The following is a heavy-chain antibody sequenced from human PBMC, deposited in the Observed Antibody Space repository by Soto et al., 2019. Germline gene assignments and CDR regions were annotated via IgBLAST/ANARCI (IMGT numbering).Heavy chain of an antibody. V-gene: IGHV1-2*02. CDR2: INPNSGGT. CDR3: ARVRGSSSWEAFDY. D-gene: IGHD6-13*01. J-gene: IGHJ4*02. Sequence: ASVKVSCKASGYTFTGYYMHWLRQSPGQGLEWMGWINPNSGGTNYAQKFQGRVTMTRDTSISTAYMELSRLRSDDTAVYYCARVRGSSSWEAFDYWGQGTLVTVSS. CDR1: GYTFTGYY.